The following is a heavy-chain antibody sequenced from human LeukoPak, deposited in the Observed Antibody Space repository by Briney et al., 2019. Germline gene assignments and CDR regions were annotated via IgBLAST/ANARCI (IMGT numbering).Heavy chain of an antibody. J-gene: IGHJ4*02. CDR1: GGFIASYS. Sequence: SETLSLTCTVSGGFIASYSWSWIRQPAGKGLEWIGRIYTSGGSDYNPSLKSRDTMSLDTSKNQFYLKMTSVTAADTAVYYCARGPSGYYYGWGQGILVTVSS. CDR2: IYTSGGS. V-gene: IGHV4-4*07. CDR3: ARGPSGYYYG. D-gene: IGHD3-22*01.